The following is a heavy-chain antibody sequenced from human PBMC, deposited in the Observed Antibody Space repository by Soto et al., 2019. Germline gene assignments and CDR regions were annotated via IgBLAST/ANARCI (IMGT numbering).Heavy chain of an antibody. CDR2: ISGSGGST. V-gene: IGHV3-23*01. CDR3: AKYSSSWDTNRDAFDI. J-gene: IGHJ3*02. D-gene: IGHD6-13*01. CDR1: GFTFSSYA. Sequence: EVQLLESGGGLVQPGGSLRLSCAASGFTFSSYAMSWVRQAPGKGLEWVSSISGSGGSTYYADSVKGRFTISRDNSKNTLYLQMNSLRAEDTAVYYCAKYSSSWDTNRDAFDIWCQGTMVTVSS.